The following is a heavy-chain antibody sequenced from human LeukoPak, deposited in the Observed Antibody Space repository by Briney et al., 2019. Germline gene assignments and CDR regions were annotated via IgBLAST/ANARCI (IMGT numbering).Heavy chain of an antibody. V-gene: IGHV3-30*03. J-gene: IGHJ4*02. CDR2: ISNDGSTV. CDR1: GFTFSSYG. Sequence: GRSLRLSCAASGFTFSSYGMHWVRQTPGKGLEWVAVISNDGSTVRYADSVKGRFTISRDNSKNLLYLQMDSLRDEDTAVYYCSRDGGFWSAYPLDYWGQGTLVTVSA. CDR3: SRDGGFWSAYPLDY. D-gene: IGHD3-3*01.